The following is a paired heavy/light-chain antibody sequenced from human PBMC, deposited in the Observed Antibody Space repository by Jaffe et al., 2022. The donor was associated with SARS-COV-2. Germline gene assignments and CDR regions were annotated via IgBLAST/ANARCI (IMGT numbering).Light chain of an antibody. J-gene: IGKJ4*01. CDR3: QKFDSAPRT. CDR2: GAF. Sequence: DIQMTQSPSSLSASVGDRVTITCRASQDISNFLAWYQQKPGKAPKLLIYGAFTLQSGVPSRFSGSGSGTYFTLTISSLQPEDFATYYCQKFDSAPRTFGGGTKVEIK. CDR1: QDISNF. V-gene: IGKV1-27*01.
Heavy chain of an antibody. CDR2: INSGSRVL. D-gene: IGHD1-26*01. J-gene: IGHJ3*01. CDR3: AREGVGAYDAFDV. Sequence: EVQLVQSGGGLVQPGGSLRLSCAASGFTLGTYSMNWVRQAPGKGLEWVSYINSGSRVLNYAASVKGRFTISRDNAKNSLYLQLDSLRGEDTAVYYCAREGVGAYDAFDVWGQGTVVTVSS. CDR1: GFTLGTYS. V-gene: IGHV3-48*01.